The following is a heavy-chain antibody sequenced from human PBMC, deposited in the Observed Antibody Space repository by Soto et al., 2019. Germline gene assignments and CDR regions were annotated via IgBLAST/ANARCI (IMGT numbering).Heavy chain of an antibody. D-gene: IGHD1-1*01. Sequence: PGESLKISCKGSGYSFTSYWIGWVRQMPGKGLEWMGIIYPGDSDTRYSPSFQGQVTISADKSISTAYLQWSSLKASDTAMYYCPRHDGSTTGTTYYYFGMDVWGQGTTVTVSS. V-gene: IGHV5-51*01. CDR2: IYPGDSDT. CDR1: GYSFTSYW. CDR3: PRHDGSTTGTTYYYFGMDV. J-gene: IGHJ6*02.